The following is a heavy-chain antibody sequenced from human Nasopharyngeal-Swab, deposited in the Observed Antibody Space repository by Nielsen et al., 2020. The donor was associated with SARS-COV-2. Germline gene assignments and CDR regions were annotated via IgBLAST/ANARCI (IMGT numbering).Heavy chain of an antibody. Sequence: WVRQAPGQGLEWMGGIIPIFGTANYAQKFQGRVTITADESTSTAYMELSSLRSEDTAVSPFSSFSSLFSFSIWGQGTMVTVSS. CDR2: IIPIFGTA. V-gene: IGHV1-69*01. CDR3: SSFSSLFSFSI. J-gene: IGHJ3*02. D-gene: IGHD2/OR15-2a*01.